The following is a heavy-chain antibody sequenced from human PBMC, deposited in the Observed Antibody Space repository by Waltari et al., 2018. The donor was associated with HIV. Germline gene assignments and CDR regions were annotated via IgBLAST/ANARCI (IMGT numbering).Heavy chain of an antibody. J-gene: IGHJ3*02. D-gene: IGHD4-17*01. CDR2: IYTSGST. CDR3: ARSSATVVAFDI. CDR1: GGSISSGSYY. V-gene: IGHV4-61*02. Sequence: QVQLQESGPGLVKPSQTLSLTCTVSGGSISSGSYYWSWIRQPAGKGLEWIGRIYTSGSTTYNPSLRSRVTISVDTSKNQFSLKLSSVTAADAAVYYCARSSATVVAFDIWGQGTMVTVSS.